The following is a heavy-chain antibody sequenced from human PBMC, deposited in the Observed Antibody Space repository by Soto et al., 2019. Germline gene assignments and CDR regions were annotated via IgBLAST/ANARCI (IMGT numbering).Heavy chain of an antibody. J-gene: IGHJ6*01. CDR3: ARDPGIRTYCSSTSCYGYYYYGMDV. CDR2: IIPIFGTA. CDR1: GGTFRSYA. V-gene: IGHV1-69*06. Sequence: QVQLVQSGAEVKKPGSSVKVSCKASGGTFRSYAISWVRQAPGQGLEWMGGIIPIFGTANYAQKFQGRVTIDADKTTRAAYVELSSLHSEDTAVYYCARDPGIRTYCSSTSCYGYYYYGMDVGGQGTTDTDS. D-gene: IGHD2-2*01.